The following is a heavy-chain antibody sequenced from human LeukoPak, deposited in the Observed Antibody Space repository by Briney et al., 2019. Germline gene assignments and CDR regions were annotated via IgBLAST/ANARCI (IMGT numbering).Heavy chain of an antibody. V-gene: IGHV3-23*01. CDR1: GFTFSSYG. Sequence: QSGGPLRLSCAASGFTFSSYGMSWVRQAPGKGREGVSAFSGSGGSTYYADSVKGRFTISRDNSKNTLYLQINSLRAEDPAEYYCAKGVVPAAYYYFDYWGQGTLVTVSS. J-gene: IGHJ4*02. D-gene: IGHD2-2*01. CDR2: FSGSGGST. CDR3: AKGVVPAAYYYFDY.